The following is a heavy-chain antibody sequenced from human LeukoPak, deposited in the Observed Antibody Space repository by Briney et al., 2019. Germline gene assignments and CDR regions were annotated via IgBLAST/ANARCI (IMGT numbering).Heavy chain of an antibody. CDR3: TTVLWDYYDRRVDH. V-gene: IGHV3-15*01. D-gene: IGHD3-22*01. Sequence: GGSLRLSCAASGFTFSSHWMSWVRQTPGKGLEWVGRIKSKTDGGTTDYAAPVKGRFTISRDDSKNTLYLQMNSLKTEDTAVYYCTTVLWDYYDRRVDHWGQGTLVTVSS. CDR2: IKSKTDGGTT. CDR1: GFTFSSHW. J-gene: IGHJ4*02.